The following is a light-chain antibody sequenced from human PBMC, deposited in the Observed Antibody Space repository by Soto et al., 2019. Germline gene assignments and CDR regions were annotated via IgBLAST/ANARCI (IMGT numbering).Light chain of an antibody. J-gene: IGKJ5*01. CDR1: QSVTRN. Sequence: EIVMTQSPATLSASPGERATLSCRASQSVTRNLAWYQQTPGQAPRLLIYAASTRATGVPVRFSGSGSGTEFPLTISSLQSEDFVVYYCQQYNNWPLSITFGQGTRLEIK. V-gene: IGKV3-15*01. CDR2: AAS. CDR3: QQYNNWPLSIT.